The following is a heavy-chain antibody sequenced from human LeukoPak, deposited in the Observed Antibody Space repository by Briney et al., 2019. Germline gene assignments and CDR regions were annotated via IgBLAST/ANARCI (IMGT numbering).Heavy chain of an antibody. V-gene: IGHV4-39*01. D-gene: IGHD2-15*01. CDR3: ARNSCPSGSCYDNRGYFDY. CDR1: GGSISGRSYY. CDR2: MYYRGST. J-gene: IGHJ4*02. Sequence: SETLSLTCTVSGGSISGRSYYWGWIRQPPGRGLEWIASMYYRGSTYYNPSLKSRVIISVDMSKNQFSLKLSSVTAADTAVYYCARNSCPSGSCYDNRGYFDYWGQGTLVTVSS.